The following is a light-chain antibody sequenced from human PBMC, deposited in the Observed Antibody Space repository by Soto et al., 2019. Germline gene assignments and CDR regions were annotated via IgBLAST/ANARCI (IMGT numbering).Light chain of an antibody. CDR1: QSISSW. V-gene: IGKV1-5*01. CDR3: QQYNSFSLIT. CDR2: DAS. Sequence: DVQMTQSPSTLSASVGDRVTLTCRASQSISSWLAWYQQKPGKAPNLLIYDASSLESGVPSRFSGSGSGTEFTLTISSLQPEDFAIYYGQQYNSFSLITFGQGTRLEIK. J-gene: IGKJ5*01.